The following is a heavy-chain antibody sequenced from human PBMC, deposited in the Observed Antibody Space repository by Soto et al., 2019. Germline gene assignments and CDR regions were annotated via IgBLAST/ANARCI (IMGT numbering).Heavy chain of an antibody. J-gene: IGHJ6*02. V-gene: IGHV3-15*01. CDR1: GFNFKSAL. Sequence: PGGSGRLSWATSGFNFKSALMTWVRQAPGKGRGWVGRIKSKSNGVATDYAASVKGRISISRDDSKNTLYLQMDSLKPEDTAVYFCTIGGSSCYSCYYFYHMDVWGQGTTVTVSS. D-gene: IGHD3-22*01. CDR3: TIGGSSCYSCYYFYHMDV. CDR2: IKSKSNGVAT.